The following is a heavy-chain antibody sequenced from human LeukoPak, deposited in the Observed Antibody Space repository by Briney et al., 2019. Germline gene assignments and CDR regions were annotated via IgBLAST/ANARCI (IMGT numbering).Heavy chain of an antibody. D-gene: IGHD5-24*01. CDR2: IYTSGRT. V-gene: IGHV4-61*02. J-gene: IGHJ4*02. CDR1: GGSISSGGYY. Sequence: NSSETLSLTCTVSGGSISSGGYYCSWIRQPAGKELEWIGRIYTSGRTNYNPSLKTRVTISVDTSKNQFSLTLSSLTAADTAVYYCARSRDGYPHTYWGQGTRVTVSS. CDR3: ARSRDGYPHTY.